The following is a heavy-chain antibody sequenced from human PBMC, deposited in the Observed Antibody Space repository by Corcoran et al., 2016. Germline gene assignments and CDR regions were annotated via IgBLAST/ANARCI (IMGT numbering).Heavy chain of an antibody. CDR3: ARGRGGYSSSEIDY. CDR1: GGSFSGYY. CDR2: INHSGST. J-gene: IGHJ4*02. V-gene: IGHV4-34*01. Sequence: QVQLQQWGAGLLKPSETLSLTCAVYGGSFSGYYWRWIRQPPGKGLEWIGEINHSGSTNYNPSLKSRVTISVDTCKNQFSLKLSSVTAADTAVYYCARGRGGYSSSEIDYWGQGTLVTVSS. D-gene: IGHD6-6*01.